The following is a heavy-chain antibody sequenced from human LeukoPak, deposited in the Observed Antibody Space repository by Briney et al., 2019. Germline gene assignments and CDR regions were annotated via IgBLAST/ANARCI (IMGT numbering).Heavy chain of an antibody. J-gene: IGHJ4*02. CDR1: GGSISSYY. Sequence: SETLSLTCTVSGGSISSYYWSWIRQPPGKGLEWIGYIYYSGSTNYNPSLKSRVTISVDTSKNQFSLKLSSVTAADTAVYYCARGRYYGDADYWGQGTLVTVSS. D-gene: IGHD4-17*01. CDR3: ARGRYYGDADY. V-gene: IGHV4-59*12. CDR2: IYYSGST.